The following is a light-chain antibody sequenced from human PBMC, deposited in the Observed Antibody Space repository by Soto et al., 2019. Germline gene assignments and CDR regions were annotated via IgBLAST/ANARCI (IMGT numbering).Light chain of an antibody. CDR3: CSYAASFWV. V-gene: IGLV2-11*01. Sequence: QSALTQHRSVSGSPGQSVTISCAGTSNDVGAYNYVSWYQQHPGKAPKLIIYAVIKRPSGVPDRFSGSKSGNTASLTISGLQTEDEADYYCCSYAASFWVFGGGTKVTVL. CDR2: AVI. J-gene: IGLJ3*02. CDR1: SNDVGAYNY.